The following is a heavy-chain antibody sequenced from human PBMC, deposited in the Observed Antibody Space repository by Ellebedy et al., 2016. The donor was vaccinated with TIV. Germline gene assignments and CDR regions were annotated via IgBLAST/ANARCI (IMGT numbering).Heavy chain of an antibody. D-gene: IGHD5/OR15-5a*01. CDR1: GYTFSSYG. V-gene: IGHV1-18*01. CDR2: IGAYTGDS. Sequence: ASVKVSCKTYGYTFSSYGISWVRQAPGQGLEWMGWIGAYTGDSDYAQKFQGRVTVTTDTSTSTAYLELRSLRSDDTAVYYCARDMVQGMVSRYLWFDYWGQGTRVTVSS. CDR3: ARDMVQGMVSRYLWFDY. J-gene: IGHJ4*02.